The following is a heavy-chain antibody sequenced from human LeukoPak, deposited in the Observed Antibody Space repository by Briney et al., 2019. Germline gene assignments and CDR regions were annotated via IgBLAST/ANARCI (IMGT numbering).Heavy chain of an antibody. Sequence: ASVKVSCKASGYTFTSYGISWVRQAPGQGLEWMGWISAYNGNTNYAQKLQGRVTMTTDTSTSTAYMELRSLRSDDTAVYYCARDLYCSGGSCYREDYYYYGMDVWGQGTTVTVSS. CDR1: GYTFTSYG. CDR2: ISAYNGNT. CDR3: ARDLYCSGGSCYREDYYYYGMDV. D-gene: IGHD2-15*01. J-gene: IGHJ6*02. V-gene: IGHV1-18*01.